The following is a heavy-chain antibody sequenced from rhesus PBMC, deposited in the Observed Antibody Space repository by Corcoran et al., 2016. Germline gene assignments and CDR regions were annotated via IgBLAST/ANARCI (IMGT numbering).Heavy chain of an antibody. Sequence: QVQLVQSGAEVKKPGSSVKVSCKASGYTFTDYYMHWVRQAPRQGLEWMGWINPYNGNTKYAQKFQGTVTMTRDTSTSTAYMELSSLRSEDTAVYYCARDTPGRGECTGSGCYEYGLDSWGQGVVVTVSS. CDR3: ARDTPGRGECTGSGCYEYGLDS. D-gene: IGHD2-21*01. CDR1: GYTFTDYY. CDR2: INPYNGNT. J-gene: IGHJ6*01. V-gene: IGHV1S2*01.